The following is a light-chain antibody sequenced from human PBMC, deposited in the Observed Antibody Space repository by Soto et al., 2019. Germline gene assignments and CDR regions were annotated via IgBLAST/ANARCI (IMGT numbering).Light chain of an antibody. CDR3: QKFSAAPT. CDR1: QAIYNY. J-gene: IGKJ4*01. CDR2: AAS. V-gene: IGKV1-27*01. Sequence: DIQMTQSPSSLSASVGDRVTITCRASQAIYNYLAWYQQKPGKVPTLLISAASTLQSGVPSRFSGSGSGTDVTITISSLQPEDVANYYCQKFSAAPTFGGGTKVEI.